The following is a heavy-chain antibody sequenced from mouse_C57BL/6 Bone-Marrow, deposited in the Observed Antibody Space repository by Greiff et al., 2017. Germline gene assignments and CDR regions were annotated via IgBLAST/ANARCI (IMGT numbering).Heavy chain of an antibody. D-gene: IGHD1-1*01. CDR3: ALYYGSSFYWYFDV. J-gene: IGHJ1*03. V-gene: IGHV1-81*01. Sequence: QVQLQQSGAELARPGASVKLSCKASGYTFTSYGISWVKQRTGQGLEWIGEIYPRSGNTYYNEKFKGKATLTADKSSSTAYMDLRSLTSADSAVYFCALYYGSSFYWYFDVWGTGTTVTVSS. CDR2: IYPRSGNT. CDR1: GYTFTSYG.